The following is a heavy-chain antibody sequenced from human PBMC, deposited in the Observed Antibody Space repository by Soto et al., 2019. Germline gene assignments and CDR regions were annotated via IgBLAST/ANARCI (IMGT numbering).Heavy chain of an antibody. Sequence: QVQLVQSGAEVKKPGASVKVSGKASGYTFPSYGISGVRQAPGKGLEWMGWISPYNGNTNYAQKLQGRVTMTTDTSTSTAYMELRSLRSDDTAVYYCARGIGGYFGVDYYYGMDVWGQGTTVTVSS. CDR3: ARGIGGYFGVDYYYGMDV. J-gene: IGHJ6*02. V-gene: IGHV1-18*01. D-gene: IGHD3-16*01. CDR1: GYTFPSYG. CDR2: ISPYNGNT.